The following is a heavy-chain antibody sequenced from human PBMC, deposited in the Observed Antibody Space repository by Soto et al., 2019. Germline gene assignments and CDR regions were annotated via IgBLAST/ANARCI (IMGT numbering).Heavy chain of an antibody. V-gene: IGHV4-39*01. J-gene: IGHJ6*03. CDR2: IFYSGST. CDR3: AKGRYCSGGSCTYYYYYYMDV. Sequence: PSETLSLTCSVSGVTIITSRSYWAWIRQPPGKGLEWLANIFYSGSTFYNPSLASRVSVSVDTSKNEFSLKLRSVTAADTAVYYCAKGRYCSGGSCTYYYYYYMDVWGKGTTVTVSS. CDR1: GVTIITSRSY. D-gene: IGHD2-15*01.